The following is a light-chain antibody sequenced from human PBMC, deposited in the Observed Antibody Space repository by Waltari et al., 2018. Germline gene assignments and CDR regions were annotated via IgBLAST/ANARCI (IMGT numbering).Light chain of an antibody. CDR3: QQYFSPPPF. V-gene: IGKV4-1*01. CDR2: GAS. J-gene: IGKJ4*01. CDR1: QSVFYASYNKNF. Sequence: DIVMTQSPDSLAVSLGERATINCKSSQSVFYASYNKNFLAWYQQKPGQPPKLLISGASSRESGVPDRFRGSGSGTDFTLTISSLQAEDVAVYYCQQYFSPPPFFGGGTKVEIK.